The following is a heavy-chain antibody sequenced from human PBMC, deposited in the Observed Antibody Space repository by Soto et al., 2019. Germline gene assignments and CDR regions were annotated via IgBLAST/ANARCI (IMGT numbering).Heavy chain of an antibody. J-gene: IGHJ6*02. Sequence: GGSLRLSCAASGFTFSDENMSWVRQVPGKGLEWVSGISGGGSYIFYADSVQGRFSISRDNPKNSLFLEMNSLRDEDTAVYYCARDSDCHSTSCFFPPHVWGQGTTVTVSS. D-gene: IGHD2-2*01. CDR2: ISGGGSYI. CDR1: GFTFSDEN. V-gene: IGHV3-21*06. CDR3: ARDSDCHSTSCFFPPHV.